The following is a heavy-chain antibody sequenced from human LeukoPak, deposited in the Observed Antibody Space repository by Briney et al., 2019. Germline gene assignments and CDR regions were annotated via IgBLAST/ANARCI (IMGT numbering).Heavy chain of an antibody. Sequence: KSGGSLRLSCAASGFTFSDYFMSWIRQPPGTGLEWIGSIYNSGSTDYNPSLKSRVTISVATSKNQLSLKLNSVTAADTAVYYCAREVGPSYFDYWGQGTLVTVSS. D-gene: IGHD3-10*01. CDR1: GFTFSDYF. CDR2: IYNSGST. J-gene: IGHJ4*02. CDR3: AREVGPSYFDY. V-gene: IGHV4-38-2*02.